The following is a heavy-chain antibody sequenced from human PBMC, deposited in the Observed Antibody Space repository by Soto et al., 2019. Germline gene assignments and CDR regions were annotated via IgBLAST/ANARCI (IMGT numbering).Heavy chain of an antibody. CDR2: IKSKTDGGTT. Sequence: GGSLRLSCAASGFTFSNAWMNWVRQAPGKGLEWVGRIKSKTDGGTTDYAAPVKGRFTISRDDSKNTLYLQMNSLKTEDTAVYYCTTGLDIVRSGYYYVMDVWGQGTTVTVSS. D-gene: IGHD2-8*01. CDR3: TTGLDIVRSGYYYVMDV. CDR1: GFTFSNAW. V-gene: IGHV3-15*07. J-gene: IGHJ6*02.